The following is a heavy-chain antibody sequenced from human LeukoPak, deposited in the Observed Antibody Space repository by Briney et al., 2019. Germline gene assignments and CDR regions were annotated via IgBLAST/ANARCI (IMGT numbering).Heavy chain of an antibody. Sequence: GGSLRLSCAASGFTFSSYWMHWVRQDPGKGLVWVSHINNDGSITNYADSVKGRFTISRENAKNSLYLQVNSLRAGDTAVYYCARAGYSSTWYSRYFDLWGRGTLVTVSS. D-gene: IGHD6-13*01. J-gene: IGHJ2*01. CDR1: GFTFSSYW. CDR3: ARAGYSSTWYSRYFDL. CDR2: INNDGSIT. V-gene: IGHV3-74*01.